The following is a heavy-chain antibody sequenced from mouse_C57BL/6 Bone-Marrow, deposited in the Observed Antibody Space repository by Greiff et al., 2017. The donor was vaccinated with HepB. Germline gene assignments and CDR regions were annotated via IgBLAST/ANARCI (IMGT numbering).Heavy chain of an antibody. CDR2: IYPRSGNT. Sequence: LQESGAELARPGASVKLSCKASGYTFTSYGISWVKQRTGQGLEWIGEIYPRSGNTYYNEKFKGKATLTADKSSSTAYMELRSLTSEDSAVYFCARDYYGSSYAAWFAYWGQGTLVTVSA. D-gene: IGHD1-1*01. CDR1: GYTFTSYG. V-gene: IGHV1-81*01. J-gene: IGHJ3*01. CDR3: ARDYYGSSYAAWFAY.